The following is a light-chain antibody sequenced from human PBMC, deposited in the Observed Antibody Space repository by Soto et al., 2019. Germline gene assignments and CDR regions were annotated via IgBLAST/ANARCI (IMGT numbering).Light chain of an antibody. J-gene: IGKJ2*01. CDR1: QSVSSSSY. CDR2: GAS. V-gene: IGKV3-20*01. Sequence: EIVSTQSPGTLSLSPGERATLSCRASQSVSSSSYLAWYQQKPGQAPRLLIYGASSRATGIPDRFSGSGSATDFTLTISRLEPEDFAVYYCRQYGSSPSYTFGQGTKLEIK. CDR3: RQYGSSPSYT.